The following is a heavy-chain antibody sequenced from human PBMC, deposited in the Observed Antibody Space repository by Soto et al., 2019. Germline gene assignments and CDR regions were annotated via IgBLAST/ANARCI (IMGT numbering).Heavy chain of an antibody. CDR3: ASFNLGSSWSNWFDP. J-gene: IGHJ5*02. CDR2: ISYDGSNK. Sequence: QVQLVESGGGVVQPGRSLRLSCAASGFTFSSYAMHWVRQAPGKGLEWVAVISYDGSNKYYADSVKGRFTISRDNSKNTLYLQMNRLRAEDTAVYYCASFNLGSSWSNWFDPWGQGTLVTVSS. D-gene: IGHD6-13*01. CDR1: GFTFSSYA. V-gene: IGHV3-30-3*01.